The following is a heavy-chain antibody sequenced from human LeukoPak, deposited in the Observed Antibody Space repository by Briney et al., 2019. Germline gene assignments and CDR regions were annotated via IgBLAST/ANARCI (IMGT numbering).Heavy chain of an antibody. CDR2: INPNSGGT. CDR1: GYTFTGYY. CDR3: ARDRGGSSSRSGWYNAFDI. D-gene: IGHD6-19*01. V-gene: IGHV1-2*02. Sequence: ASVKVSCKASGYTFTGYYMHWVRQAPGQGLEWMGWINPNSGGTNYAQKFQGRVTMTRDTSISTAYMELSRLRSDDTAVYYCARDRGGSSSRSGWYNAFDIWGQGTMVTVSS. J-gene: IGHJ3*02.